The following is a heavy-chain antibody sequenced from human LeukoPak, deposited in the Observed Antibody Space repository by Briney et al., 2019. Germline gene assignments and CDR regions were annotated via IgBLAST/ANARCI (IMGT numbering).Heavy chain of an antibody. CDR1: GLSVSNNY. CDR3: VRDWGYDSSGYWQKYFDT. CDR2: INHDGSST. D-gene: IGHD3-22*01. Sequence: PGGSLRLSCAASGLSVSNNYMSWVRQAPGKGLVWVSRINHDGSSTNYADSVKGRFTISRDNAKNTVYLQMNSLRAEDTAVYYCVRDWGYDSSGYWQKYFDTWGQGTLVTVPS. J-gene: IGHJ4*02. V-gene: IGHV3-74*01.